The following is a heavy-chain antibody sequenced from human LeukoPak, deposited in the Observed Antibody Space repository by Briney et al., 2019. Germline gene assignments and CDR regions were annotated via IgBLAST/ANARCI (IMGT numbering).Heavy chain of an antibody. CDR3: ARDGELWFGEFHYYYYMDV. Sequence: GGSLRLSCAASGFTVSSNYMSWVRQAPGKGLEWVSVIYSCGSTYYPDSVKGRFTISRDNSKNTLYLKMNSLRAEDTDVYYCARDGELWFGEFHYYYYMDVWGKGTTVTVSS. CDR1: GFTVSSNY. CDR2: IYSCGST. V-gene: IGHV3-53*01. D-gene: IGHD3-10*01. J-gene: IGHJ6*03.